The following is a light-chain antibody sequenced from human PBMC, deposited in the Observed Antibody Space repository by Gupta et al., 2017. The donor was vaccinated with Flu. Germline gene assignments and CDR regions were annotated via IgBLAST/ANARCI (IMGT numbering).Light chain of an antibody. Sequence: SALTQPASVSGSPGQSITISCTGTSSDVGGYNYVSWYQQHPGKAPKLRMYEVSNRPSGVSNRFSGSKSGNTASLTISGLQAEDDADYYCSSYTSSSTPVFGGGTKLTVL. V-gene: IGLV2-14*01. CDR2: EVS. CDR3: SSYTSSSTPV. CDR1: SSDVGGYNY. J-gene: IGLJ3*02.